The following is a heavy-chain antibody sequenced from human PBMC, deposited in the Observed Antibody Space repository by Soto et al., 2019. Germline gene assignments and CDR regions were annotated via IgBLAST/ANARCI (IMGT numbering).Heavy chain of an antibody. V-gene: IGHV4-39*01. CDR3: ARRPTLELPYYYYGMDV. CDR1: GGSISSSSYY. Sequence: SETLSLTCTVSGGSISSSSYYWGWIRQPPGKGLEWIGSIYYSGSTYYNPSLKSRVTISVDTSKNQFSLKLSSVTAADTAVYYCARRPTLELPYYYYGMDVWGQGTTVTVSS. J-gene: IGHJ6*02. D-gene: IGHD1-7*01. CDR2: IYYSGST.